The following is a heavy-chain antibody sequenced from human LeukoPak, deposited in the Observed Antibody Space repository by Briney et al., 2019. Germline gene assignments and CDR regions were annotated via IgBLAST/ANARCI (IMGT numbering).Heavy chain of an antibody. CDR2: ISYDGNSK. Sequence: TGGSLRLSCAASGFTFSDYAIHWVRQAPGKGLEWVAVISYDGNSKYYAASVKGRFTISRDNAKNSLYLQMSSPRAEDTAVYYCARDVGPNKFDYWGQGTLVTVSS. V-gene: IGHV3-30-3*01. CDR3: ARDVGPNKFDY. CDR1: GFTFSDYA. D-gene: IGHD1/OR15-1a*01. J-gene: IGHJ4*02.